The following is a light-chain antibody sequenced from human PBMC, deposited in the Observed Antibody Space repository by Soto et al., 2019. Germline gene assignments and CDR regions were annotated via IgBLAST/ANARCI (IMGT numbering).Light chain of an antibody. J-gene: IGLJ1*01. CDR1: GSNLGRNY. CDR2: DNV. Sequence: QAVLPQPPSVSATPGQKVTISCSGSGSNLGRNYVSWYQQLPGTAPKLLIYDNVYRFSGIPDRFSASKSGTSATLGITGLQTGDEGDYYCGSWDNILRAYVFGTGTKLTVL. V-gene: IGLV1-51*01. CDR3: GSWDNILRAYV.